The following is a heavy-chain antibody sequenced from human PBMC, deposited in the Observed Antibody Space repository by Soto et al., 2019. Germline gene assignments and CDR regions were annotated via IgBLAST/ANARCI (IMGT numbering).Heavy chain of an antibody. CDR2: INPRGGST. J-gene: IGHJ4*02. D-gene: IGHD5-18*01. V-gene: IGHV1-46*01. CDR1: GYTFTTYY. CDR3: ARGYDYFDY. Sequence: QVRLVQSGAEVKNSGAAVNVSCKASGYTFTTYYMHWVRQAPGQGLEWMGIINPRGGSTDYAQKFQGRITMTRDTSTSIVYMKLSSLRSEDTAVYYCARGYDYFDYWGQGTLVTVSS.